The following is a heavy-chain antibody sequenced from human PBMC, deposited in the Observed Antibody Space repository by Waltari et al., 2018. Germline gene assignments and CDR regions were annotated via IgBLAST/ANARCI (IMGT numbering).Heavy chain of an antibody. Sequence: QVQLQESGPGLVKPSETLSLTCTVSGGSISSYYWSWIRQPAGKGLEWIGRIYTTGSTTYHPAPKSRVTMSVATSKNQCSLKLSSVTAADTAVYYCARSGAYCSSTSCSNYYYYYYMDVWGKGTTVTVSS. CDR3: ARSGAYCSSTSCSNYYYYYYMDV. CDR2: IYTTGST. V-gene: IGHV4-4*07. CDR1: GGSISSYY. D-gene: IGHD2-2*01. J-gene: IGHJ6*03.